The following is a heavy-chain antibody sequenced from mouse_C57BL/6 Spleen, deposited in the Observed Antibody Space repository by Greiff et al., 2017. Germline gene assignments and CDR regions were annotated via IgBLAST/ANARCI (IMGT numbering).Heavy chain of an antibody. CDR3: ARITAVPGVAMDY. D-gene: IGHD1-1*01. J-gene: IGHJ4*01. CDR2: IYPGNGAT. V-gene: IGHV1-82*01. Sequence: VKLQESGPELVKPGASVKISCKASGYAFRSSWMNWVKQRPGKGLEWIGRIYPGNGATNYNGKFKVKATLTADKSSSTSYMQLSSLRSEDSAVYFCARITAVPGVAMDYGGQGTSVTVSS. CDR1: GYAFRSSW.